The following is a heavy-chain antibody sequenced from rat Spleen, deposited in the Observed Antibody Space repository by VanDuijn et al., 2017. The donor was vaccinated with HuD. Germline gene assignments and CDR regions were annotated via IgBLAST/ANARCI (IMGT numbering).Heavy chain of an antibody. CDR2: ISYEGSST. D-gene: IGHD4-3*01. Sequence: EVQLVESGGGLVQPGRSMKLSCAASGFTFSDYNMAWVRQAPKKGLEWVASISYEGSSTSYGDSVKGRFTISRDNAKSTLYLQMDSLRSEDTATYYCATHNSGYFDYWGQGVMVTVSS. V-gene: IGHV5-22*01. CDR1: GFTFSDYN. J-gene: IGHJ2*01. CDR3: ATHNSGYFDY.